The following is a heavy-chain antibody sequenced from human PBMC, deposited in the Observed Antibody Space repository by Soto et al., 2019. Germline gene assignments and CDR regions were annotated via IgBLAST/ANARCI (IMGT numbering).Heavy chain of an antibody. CDR2: ITWNSRVL. D-gene: IGHD3-3*01. V-gene: IGHV3-9*01. CDR3: AKGRYDFWSPYYFDS. Sequence: GGPLRLSCGGTGLNCDEFAMHWVRQAPGKGLEWVSGITWNSRVLAYADSVKGRFTISRGNARNSLYLQMDSLRDEDTALYYCAKGRYDFWSPYYFDSWGQGTLVTVSS. CDR1: GLNCDEFA. J-gene: IGHJ4*02.